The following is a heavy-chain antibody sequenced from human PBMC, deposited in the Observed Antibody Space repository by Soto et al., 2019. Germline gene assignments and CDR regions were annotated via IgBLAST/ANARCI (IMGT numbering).Heavy chain of an antibody. D-gene: IGHD6-19*01. V-gene: IGHV3-7*01. CDR1: GFTFDDYA. CDR2: IKKDESEK. Sequence: EVQLVESGGGLVQPGGSLRLSCAASGFTFDDYAMHWVRQAPGKGLEWVANIKKDESEKNYVVSVRGRFTISRDNAQNSLYLQMNSLRVEDTAVYYCAREEVESGGWQNWGQGALVTVSS. J-gene: IGHJ4*02. CDR3: AREEVESGGWQN.